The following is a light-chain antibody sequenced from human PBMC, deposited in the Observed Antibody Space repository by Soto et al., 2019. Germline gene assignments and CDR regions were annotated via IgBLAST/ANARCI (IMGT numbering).Light chain of an antibody. CDR2: LGS. CDR3: MQALQTPPT. V-gene: IGKV2-28*01. Sequence: DIVMTQSPLSLPVTPGEPASISCRSSQSLLHSNGYNYLDWYLQKPGQSPQLLIYLGSNRASGVPGRFRGRGSGTDFTLKISRVEAEDVGVYYCMQALQTPPTFGQGTKLEIK. J-gene: IGKJ2*01. CDR1: QSLLHSNGYNY.